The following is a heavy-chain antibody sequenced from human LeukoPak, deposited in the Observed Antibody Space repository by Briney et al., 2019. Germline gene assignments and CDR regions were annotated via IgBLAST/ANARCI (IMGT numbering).Heavy chain of an antibody. CDR1: GGFINSYY. CDR3: ARHNGFDRGYFYYMVV. CDR2: VYTSGIT. J-gene: IGHJ6*03. Sequence: PSETLPHTCTVSGGFINSYYWSWIRQPAGKGLEWIGRVYTSGITNYKPSLKSRITMSVDTSKNQFSLKLTSVTAADTAVYYCARHNGFDRGYFYYMVVWGKGATGTVSS. D-gene: IGHD3-9*01. V-gene: IGHV4-4*07.